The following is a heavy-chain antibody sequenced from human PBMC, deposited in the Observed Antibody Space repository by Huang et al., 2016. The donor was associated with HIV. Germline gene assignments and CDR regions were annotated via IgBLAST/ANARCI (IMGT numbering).Heavy chain of an antibody. Sequence: QLQLQESGPGLVTPSETLSLTCPVSGGSIRSDNYYWGWSRQPPGKGLEWIGSSYYSGSTNNTPPPNSAVTITVDTSKNECSLKMGVVTAAESAVYYWVRLPGSITMIRGVITDPYWGQGTLVTVSS. CDR3: VRLPGSITMIRGVITDPY. CDR1: GGSIRSDNYY. CDR2: SYYSGST. V-gene: IGHV4-39*01. J-gene: IGHJ4*02. D-gene: IGHD3-10*01.